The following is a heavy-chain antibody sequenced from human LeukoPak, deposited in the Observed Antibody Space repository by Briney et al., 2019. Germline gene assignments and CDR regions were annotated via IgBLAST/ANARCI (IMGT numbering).Heavy chain of an antibody. J-gene: IGHJ4*02. Sequence: SETLSLTCTVSGGSISSYYWSWIRQPAGKGLEWIGRIYTSGSTNYNPSLKSRVTMSVDTSKNQFSLKLSSVTAADTAVYYCARDGYGSGGYQYYFDYWGQGTLVTVSS. V-gene: IGHV4-4*07. CDR1: GGSISSYY. CDR3: ARDGYGSGGYQYYFDY. CDR2: IYTSGST. D-gene: IGHD3-10*01.